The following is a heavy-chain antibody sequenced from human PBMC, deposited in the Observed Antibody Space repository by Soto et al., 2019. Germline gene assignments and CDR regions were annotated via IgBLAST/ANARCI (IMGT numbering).Heavy chain of an antibody. V-gene: IGHV4-59*08. CDR2: IYYSGST. CDR1: GGSITTYY. J-gene: IGHJ3*02. CDR3: AGFSTLTPGGGAFDI. Sequence: SETLSLTCTVSGGSITTYYLSWIRQPPGKGLEWIGYIYYSGSTNYSPSLKSRVTISVDTSKNQFSLKLSSVTAADTAVYYCAGFSTLTPGGGAFDIRGKGTM. D-gene: IGHD7-27*01.